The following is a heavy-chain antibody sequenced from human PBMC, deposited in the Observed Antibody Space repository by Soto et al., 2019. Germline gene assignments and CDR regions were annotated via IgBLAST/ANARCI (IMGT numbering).Heavy chain of an antibody. J-gene: IGHJ2*01. CDR1: GGSISSYY. CDR2: NYYSGST. Sequence: QVQLQESGPGLVKPSETLSLTCTVSGGSISSYYWSWIRQPPGKGLEWIGYNYYSGSTNYNPSPKSRVTISVDTPKNQFSLKLSSVTAADTAVYYCARFNWYFDLWGRGTLVTVSS. CDR3: ARFNWYFDL. V-gene: IGHV4-59*08.